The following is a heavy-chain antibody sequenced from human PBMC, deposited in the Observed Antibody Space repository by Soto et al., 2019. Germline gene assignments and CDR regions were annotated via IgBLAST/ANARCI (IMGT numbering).Heavy chain of an antibody. V-gene: IGHV1-69*13. CDR3: AKSIAARPRRDYYYGMDV. J-gene: IGHJ6*02. CDR2: IIPIFGTA. Sequence: SVKVSCKASGGTFSSYAISWVRQAPGQGLEWMGGIIPIFGTANYAQKFQGRVTITADESTSTAYMELSSLRSEDTAVYYCAKSIAARPRRDYYYGMDVWGQGTTVTVS. D-gene: IGHD6-6*01. CDR1: GGTFSSYA.